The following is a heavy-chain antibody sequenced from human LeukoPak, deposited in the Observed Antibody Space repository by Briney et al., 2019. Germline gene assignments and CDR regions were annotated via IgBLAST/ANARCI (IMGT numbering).Heavy chain of an antibody. D-gene: IGHD3-10*01. CDR3: AKRGVVIRVFLVGFHKEAYYFDS. CDR1: GITLSNYG. CDR2: LSGSGGGT. Sequence: GGSLRLSCAVSGITLSNYGMSWVRQAPGKGLEWVAGLSGSGGGTNYADSVQGRFTISRDNPKNTLYLQMNSLRAEDTAVYICAKRGVVIRVFLVGFHKEAYYFDSWGQGALVTVSS. V-gene: IGHV3-23*01. J-gene: IGHJ4*02.